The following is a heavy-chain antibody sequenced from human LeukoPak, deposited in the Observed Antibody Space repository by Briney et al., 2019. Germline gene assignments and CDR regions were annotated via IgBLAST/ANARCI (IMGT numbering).Heavy chain of an antibody. D-gene: IGHD6-13*01. Sequence: SQTLSLTCAVSGGSISSGDYSWSWIRQPPGNGLEWIGYIYHTGSTNYNPSLKSRVTISVARSKNQFSLRLSSVTAADTAVYYCARARESMATAGSYFDYWGQGTLVTVSS. CDR1: GGSISSGDYS. CDR2: IYHTGST. CDR3: ARARESMATAGSYFDY. J-gene: IGHJ4*02. V-gene: IGHV4-30-2*01.